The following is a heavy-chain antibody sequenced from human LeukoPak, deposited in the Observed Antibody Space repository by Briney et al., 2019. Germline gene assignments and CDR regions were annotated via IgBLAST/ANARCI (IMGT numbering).Heavy chain of an antibody. CDR2: IYSGGGS. Sequence: GGSLRLSCAASGFTVSNNYMSWVRQAPGKGLEWVSVIYSGGGSYYADSVKGRFIISRDSSKNTLYLQMNSLRAGDTAVYYCGRDILYGSGSSDFDYWGQGTLVTVSS. V-gene: IGHV3-66*01. CDR1: GFTVSNNY. J-gene: IGHJ4*02. D-gene: IGHD3-10*01. CDR3: GRDILYGSGSSDFDY.